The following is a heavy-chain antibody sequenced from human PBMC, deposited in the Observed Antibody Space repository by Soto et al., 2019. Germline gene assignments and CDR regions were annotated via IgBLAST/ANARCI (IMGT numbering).Heavy chain of an antibody. Sequence: GGSLRLSCAASGFTFSNYGMHWVRQAPGKGLEWVAAISDDGVSKYYADSVQGRFTISRDNSESAVFLQMNSLRPDDTALYFCARAYYFGSGTSYTLYYWGQGTQVTVSS. CDR2: ISDDGVSK. D-gene: IGHD3-10*01. CDR3: ARAYYFGSGTSYTLYY. CDR1: GFTFSNYG. V-gene: IGHV3-30*03. J-gene: IGHJ4*02.